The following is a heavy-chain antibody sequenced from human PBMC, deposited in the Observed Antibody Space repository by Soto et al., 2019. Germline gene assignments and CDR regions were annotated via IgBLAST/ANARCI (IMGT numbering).Heavy chain of an antibody. Sequence: GGSLRLSCAASGFTFSNYGMHWVRQAPGKGLEWVAAISDDGVSKYYADSVQGRFTISRDNSESAVFLQMNSLRPDDTALYFCARAYYFGSGTSYTLYYWGQGTQVTVSS. CDR2: ISDDGVSK. D-gene: IGHD3-10*01. CDR3: ARAYYFGSGTSYTLYY. CDR1: GFTFSNYG. V-gene: IGHV3-30*03. J-gene: IGHJ4*02.